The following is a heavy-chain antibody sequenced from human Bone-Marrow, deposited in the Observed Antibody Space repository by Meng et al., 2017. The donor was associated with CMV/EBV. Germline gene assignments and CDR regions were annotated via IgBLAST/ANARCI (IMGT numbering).Heavy chain of an antibody. CDR1: GGSFSGYY. V-gene: IGHV4-34*01. D-gene: IGHD3-16*01. CDR2: INHSGST. J-gene: IGHJ4*02. CDR3: ARGFGFTV. Sequence: SETLSLTCAVYGGSFSGYYWSWIRQPPGKGLEWIGEINHSGSTNYNPSLKSRVTISVDTSKNQFSLKLSSVTAADTAVYYCARGFGFTVWGQGTLVTVSS.